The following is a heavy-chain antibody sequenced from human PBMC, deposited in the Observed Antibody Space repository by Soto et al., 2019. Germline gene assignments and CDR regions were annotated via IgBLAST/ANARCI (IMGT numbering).Heavy chain of an antibody. CDR2: IYPADSDT. V-gene: IGHV5-51*03. CDR3: ARRHMPSSSYYFSYYLDV. CDR1: GYSFTSYW. Sequence: EVQLVQSAAEVKKPGESLKISCQGSGYSFTSYWIGWVRHMPGKGLEWMGLIYPADSDTRYSPSFQGQVTISADVSISTVYLQWTSLKASDTAVYYCARRHMPSSSYYFSYYLDVWGKGTTVTVSS. J-gene: IGHJ6*03. D-gene: IGHD2-2*01.